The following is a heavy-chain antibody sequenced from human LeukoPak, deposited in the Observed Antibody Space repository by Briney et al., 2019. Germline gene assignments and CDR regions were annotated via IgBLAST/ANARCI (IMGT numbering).Heavy chain of an antibody. J-gene: IGHJ4*02. CDR1: GGSISSSSYY. V-gene: IGHV4-39*01. CDR3: AREYDGYALFHY. Sequence: SETLSLTYTVSGGSISSSSYYWGWIRQPPGKGLEWIGSIYYSGSTYYNPSLKSRVTISVDTSKNQFSLKLNSVTAADTAVFYCAREYDGYALFHYWGQGTLVTVSS. D-gene: IGHD5-24*01. CDR2: IYYSGST.